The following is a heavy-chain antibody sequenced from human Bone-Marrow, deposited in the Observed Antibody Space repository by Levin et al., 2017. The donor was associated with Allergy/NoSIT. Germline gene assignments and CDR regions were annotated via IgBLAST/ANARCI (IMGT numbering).Heavy chain of an antibody. D-gene: IGHD3-10*01. J-gene: IGHJ4*02. Sequence: SQTLSLPCTVSGASISSSSYHWGWIRQPPRKGLEWVGSIYYTGSTYYNVSLKSRVTISVDTSKNQFSLNLGSVTAADTAVYYCARHLSGGDDYILDSWGQGTLVTVSS. CDR1: GASISSSSYH. CDR3: ARHLSGGDDYILDS. CDR2: IYYTGST. V-gene: IGHV4-39*01.